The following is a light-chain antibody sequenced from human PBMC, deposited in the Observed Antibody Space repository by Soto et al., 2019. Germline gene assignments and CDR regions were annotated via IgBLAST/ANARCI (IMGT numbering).Light chain of an antibody. CDR2: AAS. CDR3: QQYYSYLPT. CDR1: QGISSY. V-gene: IGKV1-8*01. J-gene: IGKJ4*01. Sequence: AIRMTQSPSSFSASTGDRVTITCRASQGISSYLAWYQQKPGKAPKLLIYAASTLPSGVPSRFSGSGSGTDFTLTISCLQAEDFATYYCQQYYSYLPTFCGGTKVEIK.